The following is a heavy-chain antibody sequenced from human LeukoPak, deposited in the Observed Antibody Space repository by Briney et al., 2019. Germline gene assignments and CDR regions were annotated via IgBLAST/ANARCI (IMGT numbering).Heavy chain of an antibody. V-gene: IGHV3-30-3*01. CDR1: GFTFDDYA. CDR3: AREVEMGSSGWYRGSAFDI. CDR2: ISYDGSSK. D-gene: IGHD6-19*01. Sequence: GGSLRLSCAASGFTFDDYAMHWVRQAPGKGLEWVAVISYDGSSKYYADSVKGRFTISRDNSKNTLYLQMNSLRAEDTAVYYCAREVEMGSSGWYRGSAFDIWGQGTMVTVSS. J-gene: IGHJ3*02.